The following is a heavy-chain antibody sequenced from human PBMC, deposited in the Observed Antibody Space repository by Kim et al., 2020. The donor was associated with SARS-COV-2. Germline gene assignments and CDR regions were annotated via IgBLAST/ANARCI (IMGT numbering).Heavy chain of an antibody. Sequence: SMKVSCKASGGTFSSYAISWVRQAPGQGLEWMGGIIPIFGTANYAQKFQGRVTITADESTSTAYMELSSLRSEDTAVYYCARHPSAYYYDSSGYHNYYYYGMDVWGQGTTVTVSS. D-gene: IGHD3-22*01. CDR1: GGTFSSYA. J-gene: IGHJ6*02. V-gene: IGHV1-69*13. CDR3: ARHPSAYYYDSSGYHNYYYYGMDV. CDR2: IIPIFGTA.